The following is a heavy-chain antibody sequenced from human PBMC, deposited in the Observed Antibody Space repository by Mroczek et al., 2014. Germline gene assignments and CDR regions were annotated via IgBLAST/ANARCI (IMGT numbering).Heavy chain of an antibody. D-gene: IGHD6-13*01. CDR1: GFTFSSYA. CDR2: ISYDGSNK. J-gene: IGHJ6*02. Sequence: QVQLVQSGGGVVQPGRSLRLSCAASGFTFSSYAMHWVRQAPGKGLEWVAVISYDGSNKYYADSVKGRFTISRDNSKNTLYLQMNSLRAEDTAVYYCARDVTSVYSSSFYGMDVWGQRDHGHRL. CDR3: ARDVTSVYSSSFYGMDV. V-gene: IGHV3-30-3*01.